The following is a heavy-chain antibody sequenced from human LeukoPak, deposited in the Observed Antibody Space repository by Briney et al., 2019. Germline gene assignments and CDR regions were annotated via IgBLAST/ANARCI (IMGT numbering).Heavy chain of an antibody. J-gene: IGHJ4*02. Sequence: PGRSLRLSCAASGFTFSSYGMHWVRQAPGKGLEWVAVIWYDGSNKYYADSVKGRFTISRDNSKNTLYLQMNSLRAEDTAVYYCAKDSGSYYPTNYFDYWGQGPLIAVSS. V-gene: IGHV3-33*06. D-gene: IGHD1-26*01. CDR3: AKDSGSYYPTNYFDY. CDR2: IWYDGSNK. CDR1: GFTFSSYG.